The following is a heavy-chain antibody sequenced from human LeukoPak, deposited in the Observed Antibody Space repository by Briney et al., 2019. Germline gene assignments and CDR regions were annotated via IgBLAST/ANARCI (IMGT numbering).Heavy chain of an antibody. J-gene: IGHJ3*02. Sequence: ASVKVSCKASGYTFTSYGISWVRQAPGQGLEWMGWISAYNGNTNYAQKFQGRVTMTKDTSISTAYMELSRLRSDDTAVYYCARGRVGTYAFDIWGQGTMVTVSS. CDR1: GYTFTSYG. V-gene: IGHV1-18*01. CDR2: ISAYNGNT. D-gene: IGHD1-26*01. CDR3: ARGRVGTYAFDI.